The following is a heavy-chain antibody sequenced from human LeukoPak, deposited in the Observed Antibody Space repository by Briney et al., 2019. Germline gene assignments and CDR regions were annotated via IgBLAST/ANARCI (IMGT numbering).Heavy chain of an antibody. D-gene: IGHD3-9*01. J-gene: IGHJ3*02. CDR1: GASITSFY. CDR2: IYNSGSI. Sequence: SETLSLTCTVSGASITSFYWNWIRQPPGKGLEWIGYIYNSGSINYNPSLKGRIAISVDTSKNQFSLKLSSMTAADTAVYYCARRLNDILTGFMAFDIWGQGTMVTVSS. V-gene: IGHV4-59*08. CDR3: ARRLNDILTGFMAFDI.